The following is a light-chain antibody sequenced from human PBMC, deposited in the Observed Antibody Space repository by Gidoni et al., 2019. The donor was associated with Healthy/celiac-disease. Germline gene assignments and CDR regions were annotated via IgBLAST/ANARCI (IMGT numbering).Light chain of an antibody. J-gene: IGKJ1*01. CDR2: DSS. V-gene: IGKV3-11*01. CDR1: QSVSSY. CDR3: QQRSNWPRT. Sequence: DIVLTQSPATLSLSPGERATLSCSVSQSVSSYLAWYQQKPGQAPRLLIYDSSNRATGIPARFSGSGSGTDFTLTISSLEPEDFAVYYCQQRSNWPRTFGQGTKVEIK.